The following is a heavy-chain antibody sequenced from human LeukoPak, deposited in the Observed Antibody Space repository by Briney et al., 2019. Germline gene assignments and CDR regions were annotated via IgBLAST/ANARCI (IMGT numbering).Heavy chain of an antibody. CDR2: ISAYNGNT. D-gene: IGHD3-9*01. V-gene: IGHV1-18*01. J-gene: IGHJ4*02. CDR1: GYTFTSYG. CDR3: ARGLNYDILTGYYQIDY. Sequence: ASVKVSCKASGYTFTSYGISWVRQAPGQGLEWMGWISAYNGNTNYAQKLQGRVTMTTDTSTSTAYMELRSLRSDDTAVYYCARGLNYDILTGYYQIDYWGQGTLVTVSS.